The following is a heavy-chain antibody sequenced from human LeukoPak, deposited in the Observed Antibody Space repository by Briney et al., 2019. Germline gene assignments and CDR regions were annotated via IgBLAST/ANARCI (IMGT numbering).Heavy chain of an antibody. CDR2: IYPRDGTT. V-gene: IGHV1-46*01. Sequence: ASVKVSCKASGYTFTNHFVHWVRQAPGQGLEWLGIIYPRDGTTTCAQKFQGRVTMTRDTSTSTAYMELSSLRSEDTAVYYCARDPIEPSIAARLHYYYGMDVWGQGTTVTVSS. J-gene: IGHJ6*02. CDR1: GYTFTNHF. CDR3: ARDPIEPSIAARLHYYYGMDV. D-gene: IGHD6-6*01.